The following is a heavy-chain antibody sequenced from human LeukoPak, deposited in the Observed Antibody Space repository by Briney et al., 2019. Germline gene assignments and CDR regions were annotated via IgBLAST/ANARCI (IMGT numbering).Heavy chain of an antibody. V-gene: IGHV4-61*02. D-gene: IGHD3-10*01. CDR2: ISTSGST. J-gene: IGHJ6*03. CDR3: ARDGETRGPIYYYYYMDV. CDR1: GGSFSSDYDY. Sequence: SETLSLTCTVSGGSFSSDYDYWSWIRQPAGQGLVRIGRISTSGSTNYNPSLKSRVTISEDTSKNQFSLRLNSVTAADTAVYYCARDGETRGPIYYYYYMDVWGKGTTVTVSS.